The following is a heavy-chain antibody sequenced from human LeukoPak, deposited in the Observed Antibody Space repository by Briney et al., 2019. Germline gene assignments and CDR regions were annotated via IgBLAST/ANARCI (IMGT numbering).Heavy chain of an antibody. Sequence: SSVKVSCKASGYTFTSYYMHWVRQAPGQGPESMAIINPSGGSTSYAQKFQGRVTMTRDTSTSTVYMELSSLRSEDTAVYYCAREEYYDRTNYYYYGMDVWGQGTTVTVSS. V-gene: IGHV1-46*01. CDR1: GYTFTSYY. D-gene: IGHD3-22*01. CDR3: AREEYYDRTNYYYYGMDV. J-gene: IGHJ6*02. CDR2: INPSGGST.